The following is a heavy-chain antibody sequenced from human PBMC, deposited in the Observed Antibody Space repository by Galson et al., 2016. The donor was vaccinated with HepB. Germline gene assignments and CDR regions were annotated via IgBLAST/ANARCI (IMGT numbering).Heavy chain of an antibody. CDR1: GFTFSNYA. Sequence: SLRLSCAASGFTFSNYAIHWVRQTPGKRLDWVAVISYDGSDKYYADSVKGRFTISRDNSKTTLYLQMNSLRAEDTAVYYCARGRGSIYDSGMGGNFDYWGQGTLVTVSS. CDR2: ISYDGSDK. D-gene: IGHD3-10*01. CDR3: ARGRGSIYDSGMGGNFDY. J-gene: IGHJ4*02. V-gene: IGHV3-30*04.